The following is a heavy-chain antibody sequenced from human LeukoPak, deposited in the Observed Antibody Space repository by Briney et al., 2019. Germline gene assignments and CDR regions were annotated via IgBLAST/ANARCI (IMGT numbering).Heavy chain of an antibody. Sequence: GGSLRLSCAASGFTFSNCAMSWVRQAPGKGLEWVSGVSGSGDSTYYADSVKGRFTISRDNSKNTLYFQMSSLRAEDTAVYYCVKGEGYCSSSSCASMGGYWGQGTLVTVSS. V-gene: IGHV3-23*01. CDR3: VKGEGYCSSSSCASMGGY. CDR2: VSGSGDST. J-gene: IGHJ4*02. CDR1: GFTFSNCA. D-gene: IGHD2-2*01.